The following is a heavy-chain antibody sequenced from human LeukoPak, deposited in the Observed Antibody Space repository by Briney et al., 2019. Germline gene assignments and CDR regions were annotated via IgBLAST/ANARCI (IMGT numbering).Heavy chain of an antibody. CDR3: AREGGFYRPLDY. Sequence: SETLSLTCGVSGGSVSSTNWWTWIRQPPGEGLEWIGGVHLDGRTNFNPSLKSRLTMSVDLSENHVSLKLTSVTAADTAVYYCAREGGFYRPLDYSGQGTLVTVSS. D-gene: IGHD6-25*01. CDR2: VHLDGRT. CDR1: GGSVSSTNW. J-gene: IGHJ4*02. V-gene: IGHV4-4*02.